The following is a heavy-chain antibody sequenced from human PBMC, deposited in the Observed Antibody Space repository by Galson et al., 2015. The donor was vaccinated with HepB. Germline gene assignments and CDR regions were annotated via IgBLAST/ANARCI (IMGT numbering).Heavy chain of an antibody. J-gene: IGHJ4*02. CDR3: ARDWMPTVYSSSWYGGNFDY. Sequence: SLRLSCAASGFTFSSYAMHWVRQAPGKGLEWVAVISYDGSNKYYADSVKGRFTISRDNSKNTLYLQMSSLRAEDTAVYYCARDWMPTVYSSSWYGGNFDYWGQGTLVTVSS. CDR1: GFTFSSYA. V-gene: IGHV3-30-3*01. CDR2: ISYDGSNK. D-gene: IGHD6-13*01.